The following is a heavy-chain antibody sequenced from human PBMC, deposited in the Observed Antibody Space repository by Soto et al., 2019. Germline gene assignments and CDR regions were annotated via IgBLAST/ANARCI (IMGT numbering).Heavy chain of an antibody. CDR1: GFSFSDYG. D-gene: IGHD1-20*01. Sequence: QFQLVESGGGVVQPGRSLRLSCAASGFSFSDYGMHWVRQAPGKGLEWVAVIWYDGNNKYYVDSVKGRFTISRDNSKNTLYLKMNSLRAEDTAVYYCARGSHNWNSEKFHNYYNMDVWGQGTTVTVSS. V-gene: IGHV3-33*01. J-gene: IGHJ6*02. CDR2: IWYDGNNK. CDR3: ARGSHNWNSEKFHNYYNMDV.